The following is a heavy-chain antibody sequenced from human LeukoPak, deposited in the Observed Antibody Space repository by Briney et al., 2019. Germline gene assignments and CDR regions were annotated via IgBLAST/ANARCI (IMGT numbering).Heavy chain of an antibody. CDR3: AEETYNSGWFPDY. V-gene: IGHV3-23*01. CDR2: ISGTGAIT. D-gene: IGHD6-19*01. J-gene: IGHJ4*02. CDR1: GFTFSNYV. Sequence: GGSLRLSCAASGFTFSNYVMNWVRQAPGKGLEWVSVISGTGAITYYADSVKGRFAISRDNSKNTPYLQMNSLRAEDTALYYCAEETYNSGWFPDYWGQGTLVTVSS.